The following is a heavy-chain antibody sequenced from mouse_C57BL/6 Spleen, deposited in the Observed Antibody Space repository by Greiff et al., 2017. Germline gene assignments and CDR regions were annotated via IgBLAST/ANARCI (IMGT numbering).Heavy chain of an antibody. V-gene: IGHV14-1*01. D-gene: IGHD1-1*01. CDR1: GFNIKDYY. Sequence: VQLQQSGAELVRPGASVKLSCTASGFNIKDYYMHWVKQRPEQGLEWIGRIDPEDGDTEYAPKFQGKATMTADTSSNTAYLQLSSLTSEDTAVYYCTTGSSLHYAMDYWGQGTSVTVSS. CDR3: TTGSSLHYAMDY. CDR2: IDPEDGDT. J-gene: IGHJ4*01.